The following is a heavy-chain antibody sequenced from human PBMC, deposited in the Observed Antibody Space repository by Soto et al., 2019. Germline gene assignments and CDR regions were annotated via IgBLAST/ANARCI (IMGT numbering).Heavy chain of an antibody. CDR1: GYTFTGYY. V-gene: IGHV1-2*04. D-gene: IGHD1-1*01. CDR2: INPNSGGT. J-gene: IGHJ3*02. Sequence: ASVKVSCKASGYTFTGYYMHWVRQAPGQGLEWMGWINPNSGGTNYAQKFQGWVTMTRDTSISTAYKKLSRLRSDDTALYYCARDHLSVGYSLGAFDIWGQGTMVTVSS. CDR3: ARDHLSVGYSLGAFDI.